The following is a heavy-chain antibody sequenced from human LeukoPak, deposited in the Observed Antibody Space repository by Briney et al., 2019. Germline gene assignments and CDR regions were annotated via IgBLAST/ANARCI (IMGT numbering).Heavy chain of an antibody. CDR3: ARTSVEDFWSGYYDY. CDR2: IIPIFGTA. V-gene: IGHV1-69*05. J-gene: IGHJ4*02. Sequence: SVKVSCKASGGTFSSYAISWVRQAPGQGLEWMGGIIPIFGTANYAQKFQGRVTITTDESTSTAYMELSSLRSEDTAVYYCARTSVEDFWSGYYDYWGQGTLVTVSS. CDR1: GGTFSSYA. D-gene: IGHD3-3*01.